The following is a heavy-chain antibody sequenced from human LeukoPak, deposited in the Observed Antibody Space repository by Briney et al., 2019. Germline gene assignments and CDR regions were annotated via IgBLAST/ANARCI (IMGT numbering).Heavy chain of an antibody. CDR3: AGYSGYDLDY. J-gene: IGHJ4*02. Sequence: PSETLSLTCTVSGGSISSSSYYWGWIRQPPGKGLEWIGYIYYSGSTNYNPSLKSRVTISVDTSKNQFSLKLSSVTAADTAVYYCAGYSGYDLDYWGQGTLVTVSS. CDR1: GGSISSSSYY. CDR2: IYYSGST. V-gene: IGHV4-61*05. D-gene: IGHD5-12*01.